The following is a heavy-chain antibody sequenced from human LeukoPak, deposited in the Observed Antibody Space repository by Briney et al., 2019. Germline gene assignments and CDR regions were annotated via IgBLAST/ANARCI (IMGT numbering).Heavy chain of an antibody. CDR2: ISSSSSYI. V-gene: IGHV3-21*01. J-gene: IGHJ4*02. CDR3: ARENPQGGNFDY. CDR1: GFTFSSYS. D-gene: IGHD2-15*01. Sequence: PGGSLRLSCAASGFTFSSYSMNWVRQAPGKGLEWVSSISSSSSYIYYADSVKGRFTISRDNAKNSLYLQMNSLRAEDTAVYYCARENPQGGNFDYWGQGTLVTVSS.